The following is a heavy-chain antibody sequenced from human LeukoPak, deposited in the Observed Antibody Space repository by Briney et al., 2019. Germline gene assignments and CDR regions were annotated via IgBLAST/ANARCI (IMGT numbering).Heavy chain of an antibody. D-gene: IGHD3-22*01. CDR2: IRFNGNDV. V-gene: IGHV3-30*02. CDR1: GFTFNTYG. Sequence: GGSLRLSCSASGFTFNTYGMHWVRQAPGKGLEWVAFIRFNGNDVYYADSVKGRFTISRDNSKNTLYPQMNSLRAEDTAVYYCVKDRATYYDTSGYFDYWGQGTLVTVSS. CDR3: VKDRATYYDTSGYFDY. J-gene: IGHJ4*02.